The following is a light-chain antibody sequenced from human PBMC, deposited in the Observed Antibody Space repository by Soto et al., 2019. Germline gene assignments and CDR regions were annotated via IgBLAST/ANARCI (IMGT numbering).Light chain of an antibody. CDR3: QQYATSSPT. Sequence: DIQMTQSPSTLSASVGDRVTITCRASQSISSWLAWYQQRPREAPKLLIYGASSLESGVPSRFSGSGSGTEFTLTISSLQPTDFATYSCQQYATSSPTFGQGTKLEI. V-gene: IGKV1-5*01. CDR2: GAS. CDR1: QSISSW. J-gene: IGKJ2*01.